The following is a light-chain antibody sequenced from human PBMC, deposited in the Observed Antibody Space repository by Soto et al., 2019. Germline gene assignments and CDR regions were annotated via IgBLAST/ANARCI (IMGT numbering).Light chain of an antibody. CDR3: QQYDGN. J-gene: IGKJ3*01. V-gene: IGKV1-5*01. Sequence: DIQLTQSPSTLSASVGDRVTLTCRASQNINNWLAWYPQKPGKAPKVLIYDASSLESGVPSRFSGSGSGTEFTLTISRLQPDDFATYYCQQYDGNFGPGTKVDIK. CDR1: QNINNW. CDR2: DAS.